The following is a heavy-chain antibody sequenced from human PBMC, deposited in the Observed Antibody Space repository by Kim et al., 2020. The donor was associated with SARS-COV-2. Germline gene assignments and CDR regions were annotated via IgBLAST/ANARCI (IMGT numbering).Heavy chain of an antibody. D-gene: IGHD2-2*01. Sequence: SETLSLTCTVSGGSISTKNYYWGWIRQTPGKGLEWIGSLYNSVITYYKPSLKSRVIISADTSKNQFSLKLSSVTAADTAVYYCAARATVCSRTNCYDDGFDFWGQGTMVTVSS. CDR2: LYNSVIT. J-gene: IGHJ3*01. V-gene: IGHV4-39*01. CDR3: AARATVCSRTNCYDDGFDF. CDR1: GGSISTKNYY.